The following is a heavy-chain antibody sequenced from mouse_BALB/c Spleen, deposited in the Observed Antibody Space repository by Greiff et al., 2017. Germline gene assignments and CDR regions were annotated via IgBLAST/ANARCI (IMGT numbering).Heavy chain of an antibody. D-gene: IGHD3-2*02. CDR3: VSGRLRPYYAMDY. CDR2: IWTGGGT. CDR1: GFSLTSYD. J-gene: IGHJ4*01. V-gene: IGHV2-9-2*01. Sequence: QVTLKESGPGLVAPSQSLSITCTVSGFSLTSYDISWIRQPPGKGLEWLGVIWTGGGTNYNSAFMSRLSISKDNSKSQVFLKMNSLQTDDTAIYYSVSGRLRPYYAMDYWGQGTSVTVSA.